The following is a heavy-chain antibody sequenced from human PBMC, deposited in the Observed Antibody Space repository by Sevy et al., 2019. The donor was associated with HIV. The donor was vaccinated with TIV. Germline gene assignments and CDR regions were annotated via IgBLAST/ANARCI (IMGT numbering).Heavy chain of an antibody. CDR2: ISGSGGST. J-gene: IGHJ6*02. CDR1: GFTFSSYA. V-gene: IGHV3-23*01. CDR3: AKGGYCSSTSCRYYYYGMDV. D-gene: IGHD2-2*01. Sequence: GGSLRLSCAASGFTFSSYAMSWVRQAPGKGLEWVSAISGSGGSTYYADSVKGQFTISRDNSKNTLYLQMNSLRAEDTAVYYCAKGGYCSSTSCRYYYYGMDVWGQGTTVTVSS.